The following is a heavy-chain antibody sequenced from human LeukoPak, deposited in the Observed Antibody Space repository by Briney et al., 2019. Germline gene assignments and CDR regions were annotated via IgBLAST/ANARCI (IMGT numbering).Heavy chain of an antibody. D-gene: IGHD3-10*01. J-gene: IGHJ5*02. V-gene: IGHV4-38-2*02. CDR2: IYHSGST. CDR3: ASFYGSGSHNWFDP. CDR1: GYSISSGYY. Sequence: SETLSLTCTVSGYSISSGYYWGWIRQPPGKGLEWIGSIYHSGSTNYNPSLKSRVTISVDTSKNQFSLKLSSVTAADTAVYYCASFYGSGSHNWFDPWGQGTLVTVSS.